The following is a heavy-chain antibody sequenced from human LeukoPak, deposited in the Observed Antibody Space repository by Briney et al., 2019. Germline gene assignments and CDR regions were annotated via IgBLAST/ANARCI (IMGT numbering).Heavy chain of an antibody. CDR2: ISAYNGNT. CDR1: GYTFTSYG. V-gene: IGHV1-18*01. Sequence: ASVKVSCKASGYTFTSYGISWVRQAPGQGLEWMGWISAYNGNTNYAQKLQGRVTMTTDTSTSTAYMELRSLRSDDTAVYYCARRRAMVRDAPYYYYGMDVWGQGTTVTVSS. D-gene: IGHD3-10*01. CDR3: ARRRAMVRDAPYYYYGMDV. J-gene: IGHJ6*02.